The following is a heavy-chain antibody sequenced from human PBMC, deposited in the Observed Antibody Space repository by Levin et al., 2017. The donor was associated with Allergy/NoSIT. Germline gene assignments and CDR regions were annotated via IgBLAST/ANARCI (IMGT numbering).Heavy chain of an antibody. D-gene: IGHD3-3*01. CDR2: ITGDAEDT. V-gene: IGHV3-23*01. CDR1: GFTFRNYA. J-gene: IGHJ4*02. CDR3: AKGITIFGVGRLDY. Sequence: GGSLRLSCAASGFTFRNYAMNWVRQAAGKGLEWVSGITGDAEDTHYAESVRGRITISRDNSKNTVYLQMNSLRAEDTATYYCAKGITIFGVGRLDYWGQGTLVTVSS.